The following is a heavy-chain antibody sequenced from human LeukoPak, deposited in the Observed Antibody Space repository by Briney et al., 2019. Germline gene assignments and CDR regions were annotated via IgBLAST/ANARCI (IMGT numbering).Heavy chain of an antibody. CDR1: GGSISSSNYY. D-gene: IGHD3-22*01. V-gene: IGHV4-39*01. CDR3: ASQTRYYDTSGTLGAFDI. J-gene: IGHJ3*02. Sequence: SETLSLTCTVSGGSISSSNYYWGWIRQPPGKGLEWIGTIYYTGSMFYSPSLKSRVTVSVDTSKNQFSLKLSSVTAADTALYYCASQTRYYDTSGTLGAFDIWGQGTLVTVSS. CDR2: IYYTGSM.